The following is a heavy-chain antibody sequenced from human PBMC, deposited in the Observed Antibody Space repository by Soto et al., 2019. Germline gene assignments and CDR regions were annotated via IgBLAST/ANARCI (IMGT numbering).Heavy chain of an antibody. CDR3: ARDEKSGYYTNDAFDI. CDR2: IYYSGST. J-gene: IGHJ3*02. Sequence: SETLSLTCTVSGGSISSGDYYWSWIRQPPGKGLEWIGYIYYSGSTYYNPSLKSRVTISVDTSKNQFSLKLSSVTAADTAVYYCARDEKSGYYTNDAFDIWGQGTMVTVSS. CDR1: GGSISSGDYY. V-gene: IGHV4-30-4*01. D-gene: IGHD3-3*01.